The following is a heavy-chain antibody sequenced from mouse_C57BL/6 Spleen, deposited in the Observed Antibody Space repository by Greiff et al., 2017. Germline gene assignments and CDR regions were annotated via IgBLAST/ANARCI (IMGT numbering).Heavy chain of an antibody. V-gene: IGHV1-18*01. CDR3: ARGLIPKVVRYFDV. Sequence: VQLQQSGPELVKPGASVKIPCKASGYTFTDYNMDWVKQSHGKSLEWIGDINPNNGGTIYNQKFKGKATLTVDKSSSTAYMELRSLTSEDTAVYYCARGLIPKVVRYFDVWGTGTTVTVSS. CDR1: GYTFTDYN. J-gene: IGHJ1*03. D-gene: IGHD1-1*01. CDR2: INPNNGGT.